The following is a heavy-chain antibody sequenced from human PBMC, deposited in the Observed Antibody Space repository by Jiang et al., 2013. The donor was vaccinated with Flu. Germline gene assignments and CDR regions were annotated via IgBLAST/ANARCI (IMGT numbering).Heavy chain of an antibody. CDR1: GYSFTSYW. V-gene: IGHV5-51*01. Sequence: LKISCKGSGYSFTSYWIGWVRQMPGKGWSGWGSSILVTLIPDTARPSQGQVTISADKSISTAYLQWSSLKASDTAMYYCARSDYYYYMDVWGKGTTVTVSS. CDR2: SILVTLIP. CDR3: ARSDYYYYMDV. J-gene: IGHJ6*03.